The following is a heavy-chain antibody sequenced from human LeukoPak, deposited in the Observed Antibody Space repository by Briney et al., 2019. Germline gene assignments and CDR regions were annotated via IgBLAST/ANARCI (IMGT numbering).Heavy chain of an antibody. D-gene: IGHD5-18*01. CDR1: GGSISSYY. Sequence: SETLSLTCTVSGGSISSYYWSWIRQPPGKGLEWIGYIYYSGSTNYNPSLKSRVTISVDTSKNQFSLKLSSVTAADTAVYYCARFLESARWIQLWDYGMDVWGQGTTVTVSS. V-gene: IGHV4-59*01. J-gene: IGHJ6*02. CDR2: IYYSGST. CDR3: ARFLESARWIQLWDYGMDV.